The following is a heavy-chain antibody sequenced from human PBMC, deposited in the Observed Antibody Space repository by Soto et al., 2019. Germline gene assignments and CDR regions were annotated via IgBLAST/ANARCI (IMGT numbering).Heavy chain of an antibody. CDR3: VIYRDFDKAAY. CDR2: IMKDGRVK. Sequence: EVLLVESGGGLVQPGGSMRLSCAASGFTLSDYWMGWVRQAPGKGLEWVATIMKDGRVKKYVESVKGRFTIARDNAKNPLFLQMHSLSAEDRAVYYCVIYRDFDKAAYWGPGTLVTVSS. CDR1: GFTLSDYW. V-gene: IGHV3-7*01. D-gene: IGHD5-18*01. J-gene: IGHJ4*02.